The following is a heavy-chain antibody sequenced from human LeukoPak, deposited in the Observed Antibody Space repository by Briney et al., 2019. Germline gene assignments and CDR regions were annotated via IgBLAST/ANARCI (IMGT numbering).Heavy chain of an antibody. V-gene: IGHV4-59*03. CDR1: GGSISGFY. J-gene: IGHJ6*02. CDR3: AKFGLYYNMDV. CDR2: IHYSGST. Sequence: SETLSLTCAVSGGSISGFYWTWIRQPPGKGLEFIGQIHYSGSTDYNPSLKSRITMSVDTSKNQFFLSLNSVTAADTAVYYCAKFGLYYNMDVWGQGATVTVSS. D-gene: IGHD3-16*01.